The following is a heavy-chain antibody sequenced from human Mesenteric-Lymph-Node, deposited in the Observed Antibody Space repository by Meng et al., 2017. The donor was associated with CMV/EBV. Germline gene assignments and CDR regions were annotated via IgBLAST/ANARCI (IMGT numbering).Heavy chain of an antibody. Sequence: ASVKVSCKASGYTFISYDINWVRQATGQGLEWVGWISTYNGDTTYAQKLHDRVTMTTDTSTGTAYMELMSLRSDDTAVYYCARRGDSYYKDYWGQGTLVTVSS. CDR3: ARRGDSYYKDY. V-gene: IGHV1-18*01. CDR1: GYTFISYD. J-gene: IGHJ4*02. CDR2: ISTYNGDT. D-gene: IGHD3-22*01.